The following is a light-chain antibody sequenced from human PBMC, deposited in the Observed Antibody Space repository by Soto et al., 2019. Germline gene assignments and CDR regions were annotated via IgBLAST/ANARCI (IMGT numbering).Light chain of an antibody. CDR1: QSVSSY. J-gene: IGKJ2*01. CDR3: QQRSHWLQYP. CDR2: DAS. V-gene: IGKV3-11*01. Sequence: EIVLTQSPATLSLSPGERATLSCRASQSVSSYLAWYQQKPGQAPRLLIYDASNRATGIPARFSGSGSGTDFTLTISSLEPEDFAVYYCQQRSHWLQYPFGQGTKLEIK.